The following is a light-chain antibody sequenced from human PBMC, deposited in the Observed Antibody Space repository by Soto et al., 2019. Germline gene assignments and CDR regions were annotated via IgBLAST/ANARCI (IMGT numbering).Light chain of an antibody. CDR3: QQTSSSPPWS. CDR2: GAS. V-gene: IGKV1-39*01. Sequence: DIQMTQSPSSLSASVGDRVTITCRASQSIGTNLNWYQQRMGKAPKVLIFGASNLLTGVPSRFSGSGSGKDFTLTISSLQPEDFATYFCQQTSSSPPWSFGQGTKVEMK. CDR1: QSIGTN. J-gene: IGKJ2*04.